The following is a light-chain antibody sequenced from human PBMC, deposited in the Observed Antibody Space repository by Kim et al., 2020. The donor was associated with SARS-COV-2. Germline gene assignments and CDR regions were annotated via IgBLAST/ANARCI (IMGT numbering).Light chain of an antibody. CDR2: DAS. CDR3: QQYNTYWT. CDR1: HIINNA. V-gene: IGKV1-5*01. Sequence: DIQMTQSPSTLSASVGDRVTITCRASHIINNALAWYQQTPGNAPKVLIFDASTLASGVPSRLSGSGSGTEFTLTISSLQPDDLATYYCQQYNTYWTFGQGTKVDIK. J-gene: IGKJ1*01.